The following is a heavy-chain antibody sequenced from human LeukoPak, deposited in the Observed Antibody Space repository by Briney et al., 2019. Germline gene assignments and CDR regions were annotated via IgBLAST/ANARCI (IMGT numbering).Heavy chain of an antibody. Sequence: SETLSLTCTVSGGSISSYYWSWIRQPPGKGLEWIGYIYYSGSTNYNPSLKSRVTISVGTSKNQFSLKLSSVTAADTAVYYCARLRLRYFDWLPFDYYMDVWGKGTTVTVSS. CDR1: GGSISSYY. V-gene: IGHV4-59*08. J-gene: IGHJ6*03. D-gene: IGHD3-9*01. CDR2: IYYSGST. CDR3: ARLRLRYFDWLPFDYYMDV.